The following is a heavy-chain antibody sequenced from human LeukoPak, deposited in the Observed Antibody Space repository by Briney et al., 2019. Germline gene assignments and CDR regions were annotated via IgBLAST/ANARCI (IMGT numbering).Heavy chain of an antibody. J-gene: IGHJ4*02. V-gene: IGHV3-48*02. D-gene: IGHD4-17*01. CDR2: ISSTSNTI. Sequence: PGGSLRLSCAASGFIFSNYSMNWVRQAPGKGLEWVSWISSTSNTIYYADSVKGRFTISRDNAKNSLDLQMNSLRDEDTAVYYCARDRANYGDCDYWGQGTLVTASS. CDR1: GFIFSNYS. CDR3: ARDRANYGDCDY.